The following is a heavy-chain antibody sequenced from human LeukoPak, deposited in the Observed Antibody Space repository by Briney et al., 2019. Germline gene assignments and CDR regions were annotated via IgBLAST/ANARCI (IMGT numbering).Heavy chain of an antibody. J-gene: IGHJ6*03. CDR2: IYYSGST. CDR1: GGSISSSSDY. Sequence: SETLSLTCTVSGGSISSSSDYWGWIRQPPGKGLEWIGSIYYSGSTYYNPSLKSRVTISVDTSKNQFSLKLSSVTAADTAVYYCARRYYMDVWGKGTTVTISS. CDR3: ARRYYMDV. V-gene: IGHV4-39*01.